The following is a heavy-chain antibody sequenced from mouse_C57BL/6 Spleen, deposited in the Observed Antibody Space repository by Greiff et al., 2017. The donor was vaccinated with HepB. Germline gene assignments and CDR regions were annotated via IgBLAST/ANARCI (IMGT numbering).Heavy chain of an antibody. CDR1: GYTFTEYT. Sequence: QVQLKQSGAELVKPGASVKLSCKASGYTFTEYTIHWVKQRSGQGLEWIGWFYPGSGSIKYNEKFKDKATLTADKSSSTVYMELSRLTSEDSAVYFCARHEDEIYYGSSHFDYWGQGTTLTVSS. CDR2: FYPGSGSI. CDR3: ARHEDEIYYGSSHFDY. V-gene: IGHV1-62-2*01. J-gene: IGHJ2*01. D-gene: IGHD1-1*01.